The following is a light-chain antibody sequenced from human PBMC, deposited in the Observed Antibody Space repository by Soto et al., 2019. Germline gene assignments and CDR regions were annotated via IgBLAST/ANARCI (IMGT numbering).Light chain of an antibody. CDR3: MQNKQLPVT. V-gene: IGKV2D-29*01. J-gene: IGKJ4*01. Sequence: DIVMTQTPLSLSVTPGQPASISCKSSQSLLHSNGKTYLSWYLQKPGQPPQLLIYELSNRFSGVRDTXSGSGSGTDFTLKISRVEAEDVGVYYCMQNKQLPVTFGGGTKVEIK. CDR1: QSLLHSNGKTY. CDR2: ELS.